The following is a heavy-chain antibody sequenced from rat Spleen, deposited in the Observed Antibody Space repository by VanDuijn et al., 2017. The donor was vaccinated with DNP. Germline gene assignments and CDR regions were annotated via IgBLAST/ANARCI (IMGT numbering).Heavy chain of an antibody. V-gene: IGHV5-20*01. CDR1: GFNFNDYW. CDR2: ISYDGGNT. Sequence: EVQLVESGGGLVQPGRSMKLSCAASGFNFNDYWMGWVRQAPTKGLEWVASISYDGGNTYYRDSVKGRFTISRDNAKSSLYLQMDSLRSEDTSTYYCAKVGSPGYFDYWGQGVMVTVSS. J-gene: IGHJ2*01. D-gene: IGHD5-1*01. CDR3: AKVGSPGYFDY.